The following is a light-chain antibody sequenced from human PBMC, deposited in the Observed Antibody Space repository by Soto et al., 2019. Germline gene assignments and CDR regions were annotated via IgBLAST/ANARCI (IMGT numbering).Light chain of an antibody. CDR2: DGS. V-gene: IGKV3D-20*02. CDR1: QTVRNNY. J-gene: IGKJ5*01. Sequence: EFVLTQSPGTLSLSPGERATLSCRASQTVRNNYLAWYQQRPGQAPRPLIYDGSKRAAGVPDRISGDGSGTDYTLTISSLEPEDFAVYYCQQRTRWPMTCGQGTRLEIK. CDR3: QQRTRWPMT.